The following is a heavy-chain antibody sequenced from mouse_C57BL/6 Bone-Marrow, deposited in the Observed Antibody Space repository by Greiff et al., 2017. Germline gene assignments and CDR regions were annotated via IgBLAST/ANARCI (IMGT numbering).Heavy chain of an antibody. CDR1: GYTFTDYY. CDR2: INPYNGGT. D-gene: IGHD4-1*01. V-gene: IGHV1-19*01. Sequence: EVQRVESGPVLVKPGASVKMSCKASGYTFTDYYMNWVKQSHGKSLEWIGVINPYNGGTSYNQKFKGKATLTVDKSSSTAYMELNSLTSEDSAVYYCARAGTGAYWGQGTLVTVSA. CDR3: ARAGTGAY. J-gene: IGHJ3*01.